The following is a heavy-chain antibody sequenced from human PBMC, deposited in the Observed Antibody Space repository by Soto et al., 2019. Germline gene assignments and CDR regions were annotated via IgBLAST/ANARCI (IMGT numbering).Heavy chain of an antibody. V-gene: IGHV3-30*18. CDR3: AKASMVLPRYYYGMDV. Sequence: QVQLVESGGGVVQPGRSLRLSCAASGFTFSSYGMHWVRQAPGKGLEWVAVISYDGSNKYYADSVKGRFTISRDNSKNTLYLQMNSLRAEDTAVYYCAKASMVLPRYYYGMDVWGQGTTVTVSS. J-gene: IGHJ6*02. CDR1: GFTFSSYG. D-gene: IGHD3-10*01. CDR2: ISYDGSNK.